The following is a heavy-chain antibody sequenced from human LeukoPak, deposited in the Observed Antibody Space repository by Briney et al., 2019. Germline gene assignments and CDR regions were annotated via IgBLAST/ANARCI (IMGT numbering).Heavy chain of an antibody. J-gene: IGHJ6*03. CDR3: ARQSGDYSYYYYMDV. CDR2: IYPGDSDT. V-gene: IGHV5-51*01. D-gene: IGHD2-21*02. CDR1: GCGFTSYW. Sequence: GAALQISCKGSGCGFTSYWIGWGRRMPGKGGEGRGIIYPGDSDTRYSPSFRGQVTISDDKSISTAYLQWSSLKASDSAMYYCARQSGDYSYYYYMDVWGKGTTVTISS.